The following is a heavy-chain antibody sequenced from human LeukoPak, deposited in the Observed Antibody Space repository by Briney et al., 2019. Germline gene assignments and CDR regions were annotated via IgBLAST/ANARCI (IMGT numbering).Heavy chain of an antibody. J-gene: IGHJ4*02. CDR1: GGTFSSYA. V-gene: IGHV1-69*04. CDR2: IIPILGIA. CDR3: ARDEEWEPCDY. Sequence: SVKVSCKASGGTFSSYAISWVRQAPGQGLEWMGRIIPILGIANYAQKFQGRVTITADKSTSTAYMELSSLRSEDTAVYYCARDEEWEPCDYWGQGTLVTVSS. D-gene: IGHD1-26*01.